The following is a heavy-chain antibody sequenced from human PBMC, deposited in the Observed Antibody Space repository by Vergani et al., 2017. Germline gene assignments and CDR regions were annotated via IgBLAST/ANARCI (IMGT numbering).Heavy chain of an antibody. V-gene: IGHV4-59*12. J-gene: IGHJ6*02. Sequence: QVQLQESGPGLVKPSETLSLTCTVSGGSISSYYWSWIRQPPGKGLEWIGYIYYSGSTNYNPSLKSRVTISVDTSKNQFSLKLSSVTAADTAVYYCARDEDSSEGDGMDVWGQGP. D-gene: IGHD6-19*01. CDR2: IYYSGST. CDR3: ARDEDSSEGDGMDV. CDR1: GGSISSYY.